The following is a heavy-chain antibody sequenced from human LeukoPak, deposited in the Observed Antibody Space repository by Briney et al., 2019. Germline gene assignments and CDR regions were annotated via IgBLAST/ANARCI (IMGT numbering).Heavy chain of an antibody. Sequence: SETLSLTCTVSGGSISSYYWSWIRQPPGKGLEWIGYIYYSGSTNYNPSLKSRVTISVDTSKNQFSLKLSSVTAADTAVYYCARDGNWNYAGYFDYWGQGTLVTVSS. CDR1: GGSISSYY. D-gene: IGHD1-7*01. V-gene: IGHV4-59*01. CDR2: IYYSGST. J-gene: IGHJ4*02. CDR3: ARDGNWNYAGYFDY.